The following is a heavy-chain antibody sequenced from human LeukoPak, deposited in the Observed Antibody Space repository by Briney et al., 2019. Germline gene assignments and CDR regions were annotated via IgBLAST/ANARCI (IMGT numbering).Heavy chain of an antibody. CDR3: ARGLLDYYDSSGYWAGY. D-gene: IGHD3-22*01. CDR1: GFTFSSHW. Sequence: GGSLRLSCAASGFTFSSHWMSWVRQAPGKGLEWVANIKQDGSEKYYVDSVKGRFTISRDNAKNSLYLQMNSLRAEDTAVYYCARGLLDYYDSSGYWAGYWGQGTLVTVSS. CDR2: IKQDGSEK. V-gene: IGHV3-7*01. J-gene: IGHJ4*02.